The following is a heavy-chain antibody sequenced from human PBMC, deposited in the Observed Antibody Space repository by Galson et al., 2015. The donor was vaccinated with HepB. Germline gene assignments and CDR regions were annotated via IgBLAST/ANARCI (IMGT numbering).Heavy chain of an antibody. CDR2: IDPSDSYT. V-gene: IGHV5-10-1*01. CDR1: GYSFTSYW. J-gene: IGHJ6*02. Sequence: SGAEVKKHGESLRISCKGSGYSFTSYWISWVREMPGQGLEGMGRIDPSDSYTHFSASFQGHVPISADKSISTAYLQWSSLKASDTAMYSCARQAHNYDILTGYYKSRYSYYGMDVWGQGTPVTVSS. CDR3: ARQAHNYDILTGYYKSRYSYYGMDV. D-gene: IGHD3-9*01.